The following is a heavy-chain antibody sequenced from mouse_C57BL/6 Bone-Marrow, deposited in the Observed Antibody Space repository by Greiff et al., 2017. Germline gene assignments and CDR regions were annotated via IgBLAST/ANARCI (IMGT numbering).Heavy chain of an antibody. J-gene: IGHJ1*03. D-gene: IGHD2-2*01. CDR3: AREGIYYGYHWYFDV. CDR2: INPNNGGT. Sequence: EVQLQQSGPELVKPGASVKISCKASGYTFTDYYMNWVKQSHGKSLEWIGDINPNNGGTSYNQKFKGKATLTVDKSSSTAYMELRSLTSEDSAVYYCAREGIYYGYHWYFDVWGTGTTVTVSS. V-gene: IGHV1-26*01. CDR1: GYTFTDYY.